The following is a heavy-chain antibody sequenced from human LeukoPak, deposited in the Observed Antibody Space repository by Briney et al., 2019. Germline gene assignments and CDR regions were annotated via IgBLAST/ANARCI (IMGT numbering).Heavy chain of an antibody. D-gene: IGHD2-21*01. CDR2: ISWNSDNI. CDR3: AKDYSTYYSQYVDV. Sequence: GGSLRLSCAASGFTLDDYAMHWVRQAPGKGLEWVSGISWNSDNIDYADSVKGRFTISRDNSNNSLYLQMNSLRVEDTALYYCAKDYSTYYSQYVDVWGKGTTVTVSS. CDR1: GFTLDDYA. V-gene: IGHV3-9*01. J-gene: IGHJ6*03.